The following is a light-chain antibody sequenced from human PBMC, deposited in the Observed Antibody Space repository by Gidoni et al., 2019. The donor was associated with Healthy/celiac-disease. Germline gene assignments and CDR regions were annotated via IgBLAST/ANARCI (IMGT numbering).Light chain of an antibody. CDR2: AAS. CDR1: PGRSSW. CDR3: QQANSFPRT. J-gene: IGKJ1*01. V-gene: IGKV1-12*01. Sequence: IQLTQSPSSVSASVGDRVTITCRASPGRSSWLAWYQQKPGKATKLLIYAASSVQSGVPSRISGRGSGTDFTLTISRLQPEDVVTYYWQQANSFPRTFGQGTKVEIK.